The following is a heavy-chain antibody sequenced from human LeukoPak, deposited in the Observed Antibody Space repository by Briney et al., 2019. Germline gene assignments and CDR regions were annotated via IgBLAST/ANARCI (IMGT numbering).Heavy chain of an antibody. J-gene: IGHJ3*02. CDR1: GGSISPYY. CDR2: IYYSGST. D-gene: IGHD1-20*01. CDR3: ASSYNWNDEPFDAFDI. Sequence: SETLSLTCNISGGSISPYYWSWIRQPPGKGLEWIGYIYYSGSTNYNPSLKSRVTISVDTSKNQFSLKLSSVTAADTAVYYCASSYNWNDEPFDAFDIWGQGTMVTVSS. V-gene: IGHV4-59*01.